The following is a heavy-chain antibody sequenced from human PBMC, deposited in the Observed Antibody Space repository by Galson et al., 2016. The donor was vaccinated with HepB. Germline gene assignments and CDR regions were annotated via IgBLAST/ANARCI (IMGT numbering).Heavy chain of an antibody. V-gene: IGHV1-69*05. Sequence: SVKVSCKASVFSSGYVITWVRQAPGQGLEWMGGIIPIFGSSNYAQKFQGRVTMTRDTSTSTVYMELSSLRSEDTAVYYCARDDEVKGTLDYWGQGALVTVSS. CDR3: ARDDEVKGTLDY. CDR2: IIPIFGSS. D-gene: IGHD4-11*01. CDR1: VFSSGYV. J-gene: IGHJ4*02.